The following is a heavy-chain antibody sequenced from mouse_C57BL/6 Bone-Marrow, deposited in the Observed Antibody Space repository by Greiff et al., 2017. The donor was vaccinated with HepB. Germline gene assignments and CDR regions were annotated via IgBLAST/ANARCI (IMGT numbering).Heavy chain of an antibody. Sequence: QVQLQQPGAELVKPGASVKLSCKASGYTFTSYWMHWVKQRPGQGLEWIGMIHPNSGSTNYNEKFKSKATLTVDKSSSTAYMQLSSLTSEDSAVYYWVSGRYSGNISNSFCFWGQGTTLIVSS. V-gene: IGHV1-64*01. CDR1: GYTFTSYW. J-gene: IGHJ2*01. CDR2: IHPNSGST. CDR3: VSGRYSGNISNSFCF. D-gene: IGHD1-1*01.